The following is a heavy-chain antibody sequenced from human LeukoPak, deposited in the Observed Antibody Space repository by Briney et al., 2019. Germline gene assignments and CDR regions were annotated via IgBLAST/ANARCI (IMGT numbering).Heavy chain of an antibody. CDR1: GFTFSSYE. CDR2: ISSSGSTI. Sequence: GGSLRLSCAASGFTFSSYEMNWVRQAPGKGLEWVSYISSSGSTIYCADSVKGRFTISRDNAKNSLYLQMNSLGAEDTAVYYCARDSSGAFDYWGQGTLVTVSS. D-gene: IGHD3-22*01. CDR3: ARDSSGAFDY. J-gene: IGHJ4*02. V-gene: IGHV3-48*03.